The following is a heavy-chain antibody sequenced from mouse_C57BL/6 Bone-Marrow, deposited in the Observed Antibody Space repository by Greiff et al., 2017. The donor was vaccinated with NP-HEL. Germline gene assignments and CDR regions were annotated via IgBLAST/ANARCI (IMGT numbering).Heavy chain of an antibody. Sequence: QVQLQQPGAELVKPGASVKMSCKASGYTFTSYWITWVKQRPGQGLEWIGDIYPGSGSTNYNEKFKSKATLTVDTSSSTAYMQLSSLTAEDSAVYYCAGLITTVVATDYFDYGGQGTTLTVSS. V-gene: IGHV1-55*01. CDR3: AGLITTVVATDYFDY. D-gene: IGHD1-1*01. CDR2: IYPGSGST. CDR1: GYTFTSYW. J-gene: IGHJ2*01.